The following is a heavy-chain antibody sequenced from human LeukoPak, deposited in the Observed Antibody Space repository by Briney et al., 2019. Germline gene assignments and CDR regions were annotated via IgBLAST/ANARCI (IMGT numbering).Heavy chain of an antibody. CDR1: GYTFTAFY. Sequence: ASVKVSRKASGYTFTAFYIHWERQAPGQGLEWMAWINPNTGGTNYAQVFQGRVTLTRDTSISTVYMEVTRLKFDDTAIYYCARDRSRGSGQFDPWGQGTLVTVSS. D-gene: IGHD3-10*01. J-gene: IGHJ5*02. V-gene: IGHV1-2*02. CDR2: INPNTGGT. CDR3: ARDRSRGSGQFDP.